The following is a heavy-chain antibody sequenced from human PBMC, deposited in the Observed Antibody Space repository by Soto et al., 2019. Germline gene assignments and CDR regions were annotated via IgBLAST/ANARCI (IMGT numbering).Heavy chain of an antibody. CDR1: GGSISSGGYY. CDR2: IYYSGST. Sequence: ASETLSLTCTVSGGSISSGGYYWSWIRQHPGKGLEWIGYIYYSGSTYYNKSLKSRVTISVDTSKKQFSLKLSSVTAADTAVYYFAIGNPYYDFWSGSYLDYWGQGTLVTVSS. J-gene: IGHJ4*02. V-gene: IGHV4-31*03. D-gene: IGHD3-3*01. CDR3: AIGNPYYDFWSGSYLDY.